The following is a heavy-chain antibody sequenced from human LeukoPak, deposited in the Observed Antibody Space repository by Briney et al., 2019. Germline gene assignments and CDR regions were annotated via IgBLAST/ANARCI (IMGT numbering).Heavy chain of an antibody. D-gene: IGHD3-22*01. V-gene: IGHV3-53*01. CDR3: ARKLNYYDSSGYYGHFDY. CDR1: GFTVSSNY. J-gene: IGHJ4*02. Sequence: GGSLRLSCAASGFTVSSNYMSWVRQAPGKGLEWVSVIYSGGSTYYADSVKGRFTISRDNSKNTLYLQMNSLRAEDTAVYYCARKLNYYDSSGYYGHFDYWGQGTLVTVSP. CDR2: IYSGGST.